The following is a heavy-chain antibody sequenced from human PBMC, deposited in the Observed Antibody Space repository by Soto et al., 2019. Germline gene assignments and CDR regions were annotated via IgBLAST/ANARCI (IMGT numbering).Heavy chain of an antibody. CDR2: ISACNGNT. D-gene: IGHD6-13*01. J-gene: IGHJ4*02. CDR3: ARVTHSSSWYHFDY. Sequence: ASVKVSCKASGYTFTSYGITWVRQAPGQGLEWMGWISACNGNTNYAQKLQGRVTMTTDTSTSTAYMELRSLRSDDTAVYYCARVTHSSSWYHFDYWGQGTLVNVS. V-gene: IGHV1-18*01. CDR1: GYTFTSYG.